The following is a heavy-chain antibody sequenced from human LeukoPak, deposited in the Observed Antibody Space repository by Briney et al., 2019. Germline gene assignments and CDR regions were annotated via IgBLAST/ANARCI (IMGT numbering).Heavy chain of an antibody. J-gene: IGHJ6*02. CDR1: GGTFSSYA. V-gene: IGHV1-69*01. D-gene: IGHD3-3*01. CDR2: IIPIFGTA. Sequence: ASVKVSCKASGGTFSSYAISWVRQAPGQGLEWIGGIIPIFGTANYAQKFQGRVTITADESTSTAYMELSSLRSEDTAVYYCARTYDFWSGYFLRTYGMDVWGQGTTVTVSS. CDR3: ARTYDFWSGYFLRTYGMDV.